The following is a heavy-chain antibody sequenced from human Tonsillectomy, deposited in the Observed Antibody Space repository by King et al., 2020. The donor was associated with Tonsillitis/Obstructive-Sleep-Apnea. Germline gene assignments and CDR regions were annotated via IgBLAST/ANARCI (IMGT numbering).Heavy chain of an antibody. CDR2: INPSCGST. J-gene: IGHJ4*02. CDR1: GYTLTSYY. D-gene: IGHD3-16*01. V-gene: IGHV1-46*01. CDR3: ARDGKITFGGVAPYYFDY. Sequence: VQLVESGAEVKKPGASVKFSCKASGYTLTSYYMHWVRQAPGQGLEWMGIINPSCGSTSSAQKFHGRVTLTRDTSTSTGYMGLSSLGSEDTAVYYCARDGKITFGGVAPYYFDYCGQGTLVTVSS.